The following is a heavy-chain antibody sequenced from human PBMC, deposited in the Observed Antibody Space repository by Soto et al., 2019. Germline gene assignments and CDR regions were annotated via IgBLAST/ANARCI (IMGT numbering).Heavy chain of an antibody. Sequence: GESLKISCAASGFTFSSYAMHWVRQAPGKGLEWVAVISYDGSNKYYADSVKGRFTISRDNSKNTLYLQMNSLRAEDTAVYYCARDINYDFWSGYPVYGMDVWGQGTTVTVSS. V-gene: IGHV3-30-3*01. J-gene: IGHJ6*02. CDR3: ARDINYDFWSGYPVYGMDV. D-gene: IGHD3-3*01. CDR2: ISYDGSNK. CDR1: GFTFSSYA.